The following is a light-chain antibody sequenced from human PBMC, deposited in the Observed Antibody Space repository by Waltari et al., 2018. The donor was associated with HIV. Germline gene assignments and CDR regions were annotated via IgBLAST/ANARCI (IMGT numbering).Light chain of an antibody. CDR3: PAWDSSSVV. CDR2: QNN. CDR1: NLGQNY. J-gene: IGLJ1*01. V-gene: IGLV3-1*01. Sequence: SYERPQPPSVSVSPGQTGSLSPSATNLGQNYACWFQQKPRQSPVMVIYQNNLRPSGIPERFSGGNSGNTATLTISGAQAMDEADYYCPAWDSSSVVFGTGTKVTVL.